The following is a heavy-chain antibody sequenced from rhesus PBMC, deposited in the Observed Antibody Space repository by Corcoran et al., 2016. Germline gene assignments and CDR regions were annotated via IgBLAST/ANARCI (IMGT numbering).Heavy chain of an antibody. V-gene: IGHV3S18*01. CDR3: ARMYGSRLYYFDY. CDR2: ISYPGGST. CDR1: GFIFIDYY. Sequence: EVQLVESGGGLAKPGGSLSLSCAASGFIFIDYYFYWVRPAPGKGLEWFSGISYPGGSTYYADSVKGRFTISRENAKNTLYLQMDSLRAEDTAVYYCARMYGSRLYYFDYWGQGVLVTVSS. J-gene: IGHJ4*01. D-gene: IGHD4-29*01.